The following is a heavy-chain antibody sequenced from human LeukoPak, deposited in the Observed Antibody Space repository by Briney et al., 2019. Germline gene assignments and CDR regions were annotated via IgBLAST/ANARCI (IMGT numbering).Heavy chain of an antibody. V-gene: IGHV3-23*01. D-gene: IGHD5-18*01. J-gene: IGHJ6*03. Sequence: PGGSLRLSCAASGFTFSSHAMSWVRQAPGEGLEWVSAISGSGDNTYYADSVKGRFTISRDNSKNTLYLHMSSLRAEDTAVYYCACTAYYYYYLDVWGKGTTVIVSS. CDR3: ACTAYYYYYLDV. CDR2: ISGSGDNT. CDR1: GFTFSSHA.